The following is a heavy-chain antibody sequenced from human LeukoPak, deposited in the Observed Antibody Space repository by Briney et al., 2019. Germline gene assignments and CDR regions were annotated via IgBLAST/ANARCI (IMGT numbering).Heavy chain of an antibody. J-gene: IGHJ4*02. CDR3: ARDLAAPGDY. V-gene: IGHV3-30-3*01. Sequence: GGSLRLSCAASGFTFSSYATHWVRQAPGKGLEWVAVISYDGSNKYYADSVKGRFTISRDNSKNTLYLQMNSLRAEDTAVYYCARDLAAPGDYWGQGTLVTVSS. CDR2: ISYDGSNK. CDR1: GFTFSSYA. D-gene: IGHD6-19*01.